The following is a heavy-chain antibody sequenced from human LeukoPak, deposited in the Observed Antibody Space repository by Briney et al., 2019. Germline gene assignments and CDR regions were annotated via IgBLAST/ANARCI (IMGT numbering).Heavy chain of an antibody. D-gene: IGHD6-25*01. CDR1: GGSISSYY. V-gene: IGHV4-59*01. CDR2: IYYSGST. CDR3: ARAGGRSANFDY. Sequence: SETLSLTCTVSGGSISSYYWSWIRQPPGKGLEWIGYIYYSGSTNYNPSLKSRVTISVDTSKNQFSLKLSSVTAADTAVYYCARAGGRSANFDYWGQGTLVTVSS. J-gene: IGHJ4*02.